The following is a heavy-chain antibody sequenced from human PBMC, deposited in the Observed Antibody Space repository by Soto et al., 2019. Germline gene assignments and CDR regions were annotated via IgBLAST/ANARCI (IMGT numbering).Heavy chain of an antibody. V-gene: IGHV3-33*01. CDR3: ARDGQSLAPYALDV. J-gene: IGHJ6*02. D-gene: IGHD3-16*02. Sequence: QVQVVESGGGVVQPGRSLRLSCTVSGFSFSGHAMHWVRQAPGKGLEWVAQIWYDGSNKYYAGSVRGRFTVSRDNSKNVVYVQMDSLRVEDTAVYYCARDGQSLAPYALDVWGQGTSVTVSS. CDR1: GFSFSGHA. CDR2: IWYDGSNK.